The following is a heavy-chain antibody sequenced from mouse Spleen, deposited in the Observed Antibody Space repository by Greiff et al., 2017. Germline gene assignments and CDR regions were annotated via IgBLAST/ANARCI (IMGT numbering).Heavy chain of an antibody. Sequence: LVESGAELVMPGASVKLSCKASGYTFTSYWMHWVKQRPGQGLEWIGEIDPSDSYTNYNQKFKGKATLTVDKSSSTAYMQLSSLTSEDSAVYYCARLGYWGFAYWGQGTLVTVSA. J-gene: IGHJ3*01. CDR1: GYTFTSYW. CDR3: ARLGYWGFAY. CDR2: IDPSDSYT. V-gene: IGHV1-69*01. D-gene: IGHD2-3*01.